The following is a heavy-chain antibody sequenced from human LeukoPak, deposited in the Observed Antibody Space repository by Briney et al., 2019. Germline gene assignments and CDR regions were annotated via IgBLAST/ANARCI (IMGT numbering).Heavy chain of an antibody. Sequence: GGSLRLSCAASGFTFSSYAMHWVRQAPGKGLEYVSAISSNGGSTYYANSVKGRFTISRDNSKNTLYLQMGSLRAEDTAVYYCAREGGGYYYGSGSYSYYYMDVWGKGTTVTVSS. CDR1: GFTFSSYA. V-gene: IGHV3-64*01. D-gene: IGHD3-10*01. CDR3: AREGGGYYYGSGSYSYYYMDV. J-gene: IGHJ6*03. CDR2: ISSNGGST.